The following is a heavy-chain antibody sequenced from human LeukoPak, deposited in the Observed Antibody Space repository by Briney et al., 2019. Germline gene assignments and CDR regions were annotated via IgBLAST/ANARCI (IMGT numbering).Heavy chain of an antibody. J-gene: IGHJ4*02. D-gene: IGHD3-22*01. CDR1: GGSISSYY. Sequence: SETLSLTCTVSGGSISSYYWSWIRQPPGKGLEWIGYIYYSGSTNYNPSLESRVTISVDTSKNQFSLRLSSVTAADTAVYYCARVTGYMIEDYFDYWGQGTLVTVSS. V-gene: IGHV4-59*01. CDR3: ARVTGYMIEDYFDY. CDR2: IYYSGST.